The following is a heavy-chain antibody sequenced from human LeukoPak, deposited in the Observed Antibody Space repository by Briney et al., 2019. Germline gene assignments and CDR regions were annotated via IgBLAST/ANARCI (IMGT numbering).Heavy chain of an antibody. V-gene: IGHV4-39*01. J-gene: IGHJ4*02. D-gene: IGHD4-17*01. Sequence: SETLSLTCTVSGGSISSSSYYWGWIRQPPGKGLEWIGSIYYSGSTYYNPSLKSRVTISVDTSKSQFSLKLSSVTAADTAVYYCATYDYGDYTYWGQGTLVTVSS. CDR2: IYYSGST. CDR3: ATYDYGDYTY. CDR1: GGSISSSSYY.